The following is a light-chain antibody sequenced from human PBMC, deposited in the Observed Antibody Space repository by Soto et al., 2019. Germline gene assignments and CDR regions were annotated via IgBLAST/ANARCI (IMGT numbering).Light chain of an antibody. CDR1: QSLLHSNGYNY. CDR3: MQALQTPVT. V-gene: IGKV2-28*01. Sequence: DIVMTQSPLSLPVTPGEPASISCRSSQSLLHSNGYNYLDWYLQKPGQSPQLLIYLGSNRASGVPDRFSGSGSGTDFTLKISRMEAEDVGVYYCMQALQTPVTFGGGTKVDIK. CDR2: LGS. J-gene: IGKJ4*01.